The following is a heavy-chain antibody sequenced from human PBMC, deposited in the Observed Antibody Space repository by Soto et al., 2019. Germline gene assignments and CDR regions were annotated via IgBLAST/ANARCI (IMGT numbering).Heavy chain of an antibody. J-gene: IGHJ4*02. CDR3: AREKNSGYDRTVDY. CDR1: GFTLSGHG. Sequence: QVQLVASGGGVVQPGRSLSLSCAASGFTLSGHGLHWVRQAPGKGLEWVAVVKHDGTERHYPDSVKGRFTITRDISKNTFYLQMNSMRVEDTAIYYCAREKNSGYDRTVDYWGQGTLVTVSS. CDR2: VKHDGTER. D-gene: IGHD3-22*01. V-gene: IGHV3-30*03.